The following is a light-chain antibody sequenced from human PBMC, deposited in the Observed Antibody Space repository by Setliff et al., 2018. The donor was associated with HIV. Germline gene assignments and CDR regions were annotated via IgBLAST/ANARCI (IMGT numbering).Light chain of an antibody. CDR3: KTYTGSSPLYV. J-gene: IGLJ1*01. CDR1: SIGTYNY. CDR2: DVN. Sequence: ALTQPASVSGSPGQSITISCTGTSIGTYNYVSWYQQHPGKAPKLMIYDVNERPSGISRRFSGSKSGNTASLTISGLQAEDEADYYCKTYTGSSPLYVFGTGTKATVL. V-gene: IGLV2-14*03.